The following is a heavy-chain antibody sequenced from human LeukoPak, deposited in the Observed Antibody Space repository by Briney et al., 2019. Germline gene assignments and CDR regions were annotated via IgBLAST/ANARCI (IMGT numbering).Heavy chain of an antibody. Sequence: SVNVSCKASRGAFSSYAISWVRPAPRQGLEWMGGIIPIFGTANYAQKFQGRVTITADESTSTAYMELSSLRSEDTAVYYCARTTRPFTMKGPFDYWGQGTLVTVSS. CDR1: RGAFSSYA. CDR2: IIPIFGTA. CDR3: ARTTRPFTMKGPFDY. J-gene: IGHJ4*02. D-gene: IGHD3-22*01. V-gene: IGHV1-69*13.